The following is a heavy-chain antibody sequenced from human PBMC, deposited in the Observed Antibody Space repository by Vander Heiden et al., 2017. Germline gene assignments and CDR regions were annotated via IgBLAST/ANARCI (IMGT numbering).Heavy chain of an antibody. CDR1: GGSISSSNW. V-gene: IGHV4-4*02. CDR3: AREESMGIAAPIPHNWFDP. CDR2: IYHSGST. Sequence: QVQLQESGPGLVKPSGTLSLTCAVSGGSISSSNWWSWVRQPPGKGLEWIGEIYHSGSTNYNPSLKRRVTISVDKSKNQFSLKLSSVTAADTAVYYCAREESMGIAAPIPHNWFDPWGQGTLVTVSS. J-gene: IGHJ5*02. D-gene: IGHD6-6*01.